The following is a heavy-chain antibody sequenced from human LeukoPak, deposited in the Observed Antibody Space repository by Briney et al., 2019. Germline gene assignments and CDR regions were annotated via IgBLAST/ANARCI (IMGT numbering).Heavy chain of an antibody. D-gene: IGHD3-16*01. CDR3: ARGDHVRIYAESSFDI. CDR2: INPSTGKT. J-gene: IGHJ3*02. V-gene: IGHV1-46*01. CDR1: GYTFTGYY. Sequence: ASVKVSCKASGYTFTGYYMHWVRQAPGQGLEWMGIINPSTGKTNYAQKFQGRVTMTRDTSTSTVYMELSSLRSEDTAVYYCARGDHVRIYAESSFDIWGQGTMVTVSS.